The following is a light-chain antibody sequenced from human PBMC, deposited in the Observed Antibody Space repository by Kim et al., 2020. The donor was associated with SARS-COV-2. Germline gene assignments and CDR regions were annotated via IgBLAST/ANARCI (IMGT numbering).Light chain of an antibody. CDR3: SSYRTRNTFV. V-gene: IGLV2-14*03. CDR2: DVS. J-gene: IGLJ3*02. Sequence: GQSITITCTGTSSDIGGYNYVPWYQQHPGKAPTLMIYDVSDRPSGVSTRFSGSKSGNTASLTISGLQAEDEADYYCSSYRTRNTFVFGGGTQLTVL. CDR1: SSDIGGYNY.